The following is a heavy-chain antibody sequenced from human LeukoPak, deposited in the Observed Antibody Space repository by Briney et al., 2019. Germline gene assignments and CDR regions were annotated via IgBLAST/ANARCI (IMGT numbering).Heavy chain of an antibody. J-gene: IGHJ5*02. D-gene: IGHD2-2*01. CDR1: GYTLTSYD. CDR2: MNPNSGNT. CDR3: ARGLEYQLLSFWFDP. V-gene: IGHV1-8*01. Sequence: GASVKVSCKASGYTLTSYDINWVRQATGQGLEWMGWMNPNSGNTGYAQKFQGRVTMTRNTSISTAYMELSSLRSEDTAVYYCARGLEYQLLSFWFDPWGQGTLVTVSS.